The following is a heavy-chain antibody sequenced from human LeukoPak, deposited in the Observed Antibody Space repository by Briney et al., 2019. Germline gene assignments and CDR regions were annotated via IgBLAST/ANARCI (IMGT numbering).Heavy chain of an antibody. CDR1: GYTFTSYG. D-gene: IGHD6-6*01. J-gene: IGHJ6*02. CDR2: ISAYNGNT. CDR3: ARGSEYSIKGYYYYYGMDV. V-gene: IGHV1-18*01. Sequence: ASVKVSCKASGYTFTSYGISWVRQAPGQGLEWMGWISAYNGNTNYAQKLQGRVTMTTDTSTSTAYMELRSLRSDDTAVYYCARGSEYSIKGYYYYYGMDVWGQGTTVTVSS.